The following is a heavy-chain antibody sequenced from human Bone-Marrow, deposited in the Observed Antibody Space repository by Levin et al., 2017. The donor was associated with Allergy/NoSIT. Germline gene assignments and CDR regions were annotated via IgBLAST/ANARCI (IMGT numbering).Heavy chain of an antibody. CDR1: GFSFSRYW. CDR3: TRGRDVGGNYRPV. V-gene: IGHV3-74*01. D-gene: IGHD3-16*02. Sequence: GESLKISCEASGFSFSRYWMHWVRQAPGKGLVWVSRINSDGTTTDYADFVKGRLTISRDNAKNTLYLQLNSLRAEDTAFYHCTRGRDVGGNYRPVWGQGTLVTVSS. CDR2: INSDGTTT. J-gene: IGHJ4*02.